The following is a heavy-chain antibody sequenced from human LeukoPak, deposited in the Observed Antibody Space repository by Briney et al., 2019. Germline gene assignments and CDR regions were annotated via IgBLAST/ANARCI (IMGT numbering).Heavy chain of an antibody. D-gene: IGHD6-19*01. J-gene: IGHJ6*03. CDR3: AREQAVAGTFHYYYYYMDV. CDR2: IYTSGST. Sequence: PSETLSLTCTVSGGSISSYYWSWIRQPAGKGLEWIGRIYTSGSTNYNPSLKSRVTMSVDTSKNQFSLKLSSVTAADTAVYYCAREQAVAGTFHYYYYYMDVWGKGTTVTISS. CDR1: GGSISSYY. V-gene: IGHV4-4*07.